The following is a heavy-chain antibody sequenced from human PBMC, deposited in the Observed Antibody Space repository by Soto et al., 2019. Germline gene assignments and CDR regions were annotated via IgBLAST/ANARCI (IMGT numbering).Heavy chain of an antibody. V-gene: IGHV3-9*01. CDR3: VRDDAFDL. CDR2: LAWDGGSI. Sequence: EVQLVESGGGLVQPGRSLRLSCAASGFTFDAYPMHWVRQAPGKGLEWVAGLAWDGGSIEYVDSVEGRFTISRDNAKNSLYLQMSSLRYEDTALYYCVRDDAFDLWGQGTQVTVSS. J-gene: IGHJ3*01. CDR1: GFTFDAYP.